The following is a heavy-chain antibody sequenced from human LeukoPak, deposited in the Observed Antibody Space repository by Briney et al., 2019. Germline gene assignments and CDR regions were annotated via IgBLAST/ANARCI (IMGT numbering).Heavy chain of an antibody. D-gene: IGHD2-21*01. CDR1: GASISTYF. Sequence: SETLSLTCTVSGASISTYFWSWIRQPAGKRMEWIGRVYASATTYYNPSLRSRVTLSIDTSKNQFSLSLNSVTAADTAVYYCAKTHCGGGSCDKFDSWGQGIQVTVSS. CDR3: AKTHCGGGSCDKFDS. CDR2: VYASATT. J-gene: IGHJ5*01. V-gene: IGHV4-4*07.